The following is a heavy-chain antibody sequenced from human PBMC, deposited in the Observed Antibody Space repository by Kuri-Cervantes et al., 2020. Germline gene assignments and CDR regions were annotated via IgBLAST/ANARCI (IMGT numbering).Heavy chain of an antibody. V-gene: IGHV5-51*01. CDR3: ARQRIHYDSSGYLDP. CDR1: GYSFISYW. CDR2: IYPGDSDT. Sequence: GESLKISCQGSGYSFISYWIGWVRQMPGRGLEWMGIIYPGDSDTRYSPSFQGQVTISADKSISTAYLQWSSLKASDTAMYYCARQRIHYDSSGYLDPWGQGTLVTVSS. D-gene: IGHD3-22*01. J-gene: IGHJ5*02.